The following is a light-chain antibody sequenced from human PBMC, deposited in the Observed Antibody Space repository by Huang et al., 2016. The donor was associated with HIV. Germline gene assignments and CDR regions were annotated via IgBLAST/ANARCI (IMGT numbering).Light chain of an antibody. CDR3: QQYDGSPTT. V-gene: IGKV3-20*01. J-gene: IGKJ2*01. Sequence: EVVLTQSPGTLSLSSGESATLSYRASQHVSNNYLAWYQQRPGQAPSLLIYGAARRAIGVPDRFSGNVSGTEFTLTIRRLEPEDCAVFYCQQYDGSPTTFGQGTKLEIK. CDR1: QHVSNNY. CDR2: GAA.